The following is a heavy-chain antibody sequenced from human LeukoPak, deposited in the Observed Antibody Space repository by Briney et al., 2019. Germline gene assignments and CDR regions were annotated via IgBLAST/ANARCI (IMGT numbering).Heavy chain of an antibody. Sequence: SETLSLTCTISGDSISSYDWSWIRQPQGKGLEWIEYICYSGSTNYNPSLKSRVTISVDTSKNQFSLKLSSVTAADTAVYYCARDLRYYDSSGYYYETIAFDIWGQGTMVTVSS. CDR1: GDSISSYD. D-gene: IGHD3-22*01. CDR2: ICYSGST. CDR3: ARDLRYYDSSGYYYETIAFDI. V-gene: IGHV4-59*01. J-gene: IGHJ3*02.